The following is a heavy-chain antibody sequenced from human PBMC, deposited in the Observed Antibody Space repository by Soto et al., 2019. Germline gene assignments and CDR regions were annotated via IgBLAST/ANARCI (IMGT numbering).Heavy chain of an antibody. CDR1: GGSISSSTYY. Sequence: SETLSLTCTVSGGSISSSTYYWGWIRQAPGKGLEWIGSMYYSGSTYYNPSLKSRVTISVDTSKNQFSLKLSSVTAADTAVYYCVRENYYYGMDVWGQGTTVT. J-gene: IGHJ6*02. CDR3: VRENYYYGMDV. V-gene: IGHV4-39*02. CDR2: MYYSGST.